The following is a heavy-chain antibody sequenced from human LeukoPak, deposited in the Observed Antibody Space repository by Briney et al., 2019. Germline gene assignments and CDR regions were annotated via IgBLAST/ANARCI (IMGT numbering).Heavy chain of an antibody. V-gene: IGHV4-39*01. CDR3: ARHPSDGATAYFDY. CDR2: IYYSGST. J-gene: IGHJ4*02. CDR1: GGSISSSSYY. Sequence: PSETLSLTCTVSGGSISSSSYYWGWIRQPPGKGLEWIGSIYYSGSTYYNPSLKSRVTISVDTSKNQFSLKLSSVTAADTAVYYCARHPSDGATAYFDYWAREPWSPSPQ. D-gene: IGHD1-26*01.